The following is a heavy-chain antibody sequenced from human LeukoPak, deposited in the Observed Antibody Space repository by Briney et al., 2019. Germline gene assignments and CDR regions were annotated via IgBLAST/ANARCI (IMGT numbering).Heavy chain of an antibody. CDR1: GFTFSSYG. CDR2: IRYDGRNK. J-gene: IGHJ6*02. D-gene: IGHD2-2*01. Sequence: GGSLRLSCAASGFTFSSYGIHWVRQAPGKGLEWVAFIRYDGRNKYYADSVKGRFTISRDNSKNTLYLQMTSLRPEDTAVYYCAKDERCSSASCYVIRYYYYAMDVWGQGTTVTVSS. V-gene: IGHV3-30*02. CDR3: AKDERCSSASCYVIRYYYYAMDV.